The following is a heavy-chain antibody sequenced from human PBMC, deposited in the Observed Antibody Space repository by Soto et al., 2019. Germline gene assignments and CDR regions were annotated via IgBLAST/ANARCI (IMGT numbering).Heavy chain of an antibody. D-gene: IGHD2-2*01. CDR1: GFTFSNYA. Sequence: GGSLRLSCAASGFTFSNYAMHWVRQAPGKGLEWVAIISYDGNNKYNADSVKGRFTISRDNSKNTLYLQMNSLRAEDTAVYYCARDRACTSATCGEFDYYYYYGMDVWGQGTTVTVSS. CDR3: ARDRACTSATCGEFDYYYYYGMDV. J-gene: IGHJ6*02. CDR2: ISYDGNNK. V-gene: IGHV3-30*04.